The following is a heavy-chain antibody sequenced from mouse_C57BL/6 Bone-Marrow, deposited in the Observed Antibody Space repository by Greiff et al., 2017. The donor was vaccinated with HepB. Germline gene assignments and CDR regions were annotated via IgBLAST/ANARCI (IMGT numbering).Heavy chain of an antibody. V-gene: IGHV1-50*01. CDR2: IDPSDSYT. CDR1: GYTFTSYW. Sequence: VQLQQPGAELVKPGASVKLSCKASGYTFTSYWMQWVKQRPGQGLEWIGEIDPSDSYTNYNQKFKGKATLPVDTSSSTAYMQLSSLTSEDAAVYYCARWGTTVYFDYWGQGTTLTVSS. J-gene: IGHJ2*01. CDR3: ARWGTTVYFDY. D-gene: IGHD1-1*01.